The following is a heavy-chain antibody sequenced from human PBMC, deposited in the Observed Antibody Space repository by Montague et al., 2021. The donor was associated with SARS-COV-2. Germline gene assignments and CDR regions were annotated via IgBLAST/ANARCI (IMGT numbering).Heavy chain of an antibody. CDR3: ASRVHPAFGSGAIDY. Sequence: SETLSLTCTVAGDSIRSSSYYWGWIRQPPGRGLEWIGSIYYDGSTYYNPSFKSRVTISVDTSKTQFSLKLSSVTAADTAVYCCASRVHPAFGSGAIDYWGQGTLVTVSS. J-gene: IGHJ4*02. CDR2: IYYDGST. CDR1: GDSIRSSSYY. D-gene: IGHD6-19*01. V-gene: IGHV4-39*01.